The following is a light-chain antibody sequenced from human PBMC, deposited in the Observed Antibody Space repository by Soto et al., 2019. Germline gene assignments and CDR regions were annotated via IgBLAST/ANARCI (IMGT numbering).Light chain of an antibody. Sequence: DIQMTQSPSSLSASVGDRVTITCRASQNIRNWPAWYQHKPGKVPQLLIYATSTLKSGVPSRFSGRVSATDFPLTICRLQPEDAAHYYCQKYNCVPYTFGQGTKLEIK. CDR3: QKYNCVPYT. J-gene: IGKJ2*01. V-gene: IGKV1-27*01. CDR1: QNIRNW. CDR2: ATS.